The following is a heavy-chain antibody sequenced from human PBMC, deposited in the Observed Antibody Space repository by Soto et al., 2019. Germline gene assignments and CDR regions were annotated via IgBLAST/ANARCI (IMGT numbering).Heavy chain of an antibody. CDR2: IDPSDSYT. V-gene: IGHV5-10-1*01. CDR1: GYSFTSYW. D-gene: IGHD4-17*01. CDR3: ARHGSVTVNYYYYYGMDV. Sequence: PGESLKISCKGSGYSFTSYWISWVRQMPGKGLEWMGRIDPSDSYTNYSPSFQGHVTISADKSISTAYLQRSSLKASDTAMYCCARHGSVTVNYYYYYGMDVWGQGTTVTVSS. J-gene: IGHJ6*02.